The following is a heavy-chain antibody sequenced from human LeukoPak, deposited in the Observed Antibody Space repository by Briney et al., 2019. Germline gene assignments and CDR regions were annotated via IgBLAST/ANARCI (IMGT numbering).Heavy chain of an antibody. CDR2: IYYSGST. J-gene: IGHJ3*02. Sequence: GSLRLSCAASGFTFSRYTMNWVRQAPGKGLEWIGSIYYSGSTYYNPSLKSRVTISVDTSKNQFSLKLSSVTAADTAVYYCAIPDILTGYYKAGAFDIWGQGTMVTVSS. V-gene: IGHV4-59*05. CDR1: GFTFSRYT. CDR3: AIPDILTGYYKAGAFDI. D-gene: IGHD3-9*01.